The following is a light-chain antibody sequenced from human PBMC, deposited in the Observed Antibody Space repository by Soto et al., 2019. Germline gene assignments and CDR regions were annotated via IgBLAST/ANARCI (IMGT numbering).Light chain of an antibody. CDR1: TSDVGGYKY. J-gene: IGLJ2*01. V-gene: IGLV2-8*01. Sequence: QSALTQPPSASGSPGQSVTISCTGTTSDVGGYKYVSWHQQHPGKAPKLIIFEVTKRPSGVPDRFSGSKSGNTASLTVSGLQAEDEADYYCSSYTSSSTYVVFGGGTKLTVL. CDR3: SSYTSSSTYVV. CDR2: EVT.